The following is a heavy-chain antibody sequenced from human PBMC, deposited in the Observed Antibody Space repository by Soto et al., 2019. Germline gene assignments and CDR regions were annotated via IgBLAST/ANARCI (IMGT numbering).Heavy chain of an antibody. CDR1: GLACSTYW. V-gene: IGHV3-7*01. CDR2: INQDGSES. Sequence: EVQLVESGGGLVQPGGSLRLSCVVSGLACSTYWRSWVRQAPGKGREWVANINQDGSESYYVDSVKGRFTISIDNAKNSLYLQMTSLRADDTAVYYCERTARECNRPGCANWGQGTLVTVSS. J-gene: IGHJ4*02. D-gene: IGHD2-2*01. CDR3: ERTARECNRPGCAN.